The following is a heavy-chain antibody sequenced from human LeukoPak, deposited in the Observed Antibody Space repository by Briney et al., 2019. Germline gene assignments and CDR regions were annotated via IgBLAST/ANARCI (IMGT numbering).Heavy chain of an antibody. CDR2: IYYTGST. CDR1: GDSIGMSF. V-gene: IGHV4-59*01. Sequence: SETLSLTCTVSGDSIGMSFWSWVRQPPGKGLEWIGYIYYTGSTSYNPSLKSRVSISVDTSRNQFSLTLSSVTAADTAVYYCARAQVYLDIREDSYYYYMDVWGKGTTVTVSS. CDR3: ARAQVYLDIREDSYYYYMDV. J-gene: IGHJ6*03. D-gene: IGHD2-21*01.